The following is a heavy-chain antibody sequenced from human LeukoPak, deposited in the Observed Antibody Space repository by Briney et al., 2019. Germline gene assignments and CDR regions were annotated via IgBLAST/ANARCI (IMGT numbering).Heavy chain of an antibody. CDR1: GGSISSSTYY. CDR2: IYYGGST. Sequence: SETLSLTCSVSGGSISSSTYYWGWIRQPPGKGLEWIASIYYGGSTYYNPSLKSRVTISVDTSKNQFSLKLSSVTAADTAGYYCARDGGHYYDSSGYSPWGQGTLVTVSS. CDR3: ARDGGHYYDSSGYSP. D-gene: IGHD3-22*01. V-gene: IGHV4-39*07. J-gene: IGHJ5*02.